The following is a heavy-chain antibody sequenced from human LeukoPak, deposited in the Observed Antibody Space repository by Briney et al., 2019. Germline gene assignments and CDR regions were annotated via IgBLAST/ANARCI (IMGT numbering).Heavy chain of an antibody. Sequence: GGSLRLSCAASGFTFSSYGMHWVRQAPGKGLEWVAVIWYDGSNKYYADSVKGRFTISRDNSKNTLYLQMNSLRAEDTAVYYCARASTAMAYYYYYGMDVWGKGTTVTVSS. J-gene: IGHJ6*04. D-gene: IGHD5-18*01. CDR2: IWYDGSNK. CDR1: GFTFSSYG. CDR3: ARASTAMAYYYYYGMDV. V-gene: IGHV3-33*01.